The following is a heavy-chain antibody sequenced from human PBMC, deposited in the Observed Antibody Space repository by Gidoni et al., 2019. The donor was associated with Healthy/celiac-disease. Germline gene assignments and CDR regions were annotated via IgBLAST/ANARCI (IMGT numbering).Heavy chain of an antibody. J-gene: IGHJ4*02. CDR1: GFTFSSYV. Sequence: QVQLAESGGGVVQPGRYLRLSCAAAGFTFSSYVMPWVRQAPGKGLEWVAVISYDGSNKYYADSVKGRFTISRDNSKNTLYLQMNSLRAEDTAVYYCAKDMYYYDSSGYFSGDYWGQGTLVTVSS. CDR2: ISYDGSNK. CDR3: AKDMYYYDSSGYFSGDY. V-gene: IGHV3-30*18. D-gene: IGHD3-22*01.